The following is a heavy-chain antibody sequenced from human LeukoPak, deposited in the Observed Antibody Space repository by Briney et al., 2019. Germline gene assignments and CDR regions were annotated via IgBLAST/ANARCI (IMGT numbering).Heavy chain of an antibody. CDR2: ISYDGSNK. V-gene: IGHV3-30*04. Sequence: PGGSLRLSCAASGFTFSSYAMHWVRQAPGKGLEWVAVISYDGSNKYYADSVKGRFTISRDNSKNTLYLQTNSLRAEDTALYYCVRDRDGTGYYDYWGQGTLVTVSS. CDR3: VRDRDGTGYYDY. CDR1: GFTFSSYA. D-gene: IGHD2-8*02. J-gene: IGHJ4*02.